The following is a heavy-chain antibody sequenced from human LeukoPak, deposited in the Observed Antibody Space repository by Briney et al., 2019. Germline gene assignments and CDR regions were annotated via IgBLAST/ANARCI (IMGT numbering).Heavy chain of an antibody. J-gene: IGHJ6*02. CDR1: GFTFDDYA. V-gene: IGHV3-9*01. CDR2: ISWNSGSI. Sequence: GGSLRLSCAASGFTFDDYAMHWVRQAPGKGLEWVSGISWNSGSIGYADSVKGRFTISRDNAKNSLYLQMNSLRAEDTALYYCAKAGVTTRPPYYYYYGMDVWGQGITVTVSS. D-gene: IGHD4-17*01. CDR3: AKAGVTTRPPYYYYYGMDV.